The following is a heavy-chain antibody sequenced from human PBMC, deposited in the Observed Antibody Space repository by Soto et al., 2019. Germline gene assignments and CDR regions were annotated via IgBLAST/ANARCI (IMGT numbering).Heavy chain of an antibody. J-gene: IGHJ4*02. Sequence: ASVKFSCKASGYTFTNYATHWVRQAPGQVLEWMVWMNRNSGSAGYXXKVQVRVXXTGNGARRIAXVDLSXLGSDDTAVYYCARVMLGGHSDYWRQGTLVTVSS. V-gene: IGHV1-8*02. CDR3: ARVMLGGHSDY. D-gene: IGHD2-15*01. CDR2: MNRNSGSA. CDR1: GYTFTNYA.